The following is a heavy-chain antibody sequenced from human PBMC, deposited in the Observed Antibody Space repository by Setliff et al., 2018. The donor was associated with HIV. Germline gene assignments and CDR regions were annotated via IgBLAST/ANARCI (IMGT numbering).Heavy chain of an antibody. V-gene: IGHV1-3*01. CDR3: ARAERGFSSSGWYNH. D-gene: IGHD6-19*01. J-gene: IGHJ4*02. CDR1: GYTFTSYA. CDR2: INPDNGDT. Sequence: GASVKVSCKASGYTFTSYAMHWVRQAPGQRLEWMGWINPDNGDTKYSQKFQGRVTITRDTSASTAYMELSSLRSEDTAVYYCARAERGFSSSGWYNHWGQGTLVTVSS.